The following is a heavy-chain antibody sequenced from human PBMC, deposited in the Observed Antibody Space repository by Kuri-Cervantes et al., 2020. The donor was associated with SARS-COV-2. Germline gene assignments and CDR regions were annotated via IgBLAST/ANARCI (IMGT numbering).Heavy chain of an antibody. CDR3: ARTHYATLLDI. V-gene: IGHV4-59*01. D-gene: IGHD2-2*01. J-gene: IGHJ3*02. CDR2: IYYSGST. CDR1: GGSISSYY. Sequence: SETLSLTCTGSGGSISSYYWSWIRQPPGKGLEWIGYIYYSGSTNYNPSLKSRVTISVDTSKNQFSLKLSSVTAADTAVYYCARTHYATLLDIWGQGTMVTVSS.